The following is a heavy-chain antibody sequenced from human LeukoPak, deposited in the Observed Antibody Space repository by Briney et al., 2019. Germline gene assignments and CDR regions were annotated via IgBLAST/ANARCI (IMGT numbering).Heavy chain of an antibody. Sequence: PSETLSLTCAVYGESFSGYYWTWIRQSPGKGLEWIGDITHSGSTTYNPSLKSRATISVDTSKNQFSLKLSSVTAADTAVYYCARGRSLHCFDYWGQGTLVTVSS. V-gene: IGHV4-34*01. CDR1: GESFSGYY. J-gene: IGHJ4*02. CDR3: ARGRSLHCFDY. CDR2: ITHSGST.